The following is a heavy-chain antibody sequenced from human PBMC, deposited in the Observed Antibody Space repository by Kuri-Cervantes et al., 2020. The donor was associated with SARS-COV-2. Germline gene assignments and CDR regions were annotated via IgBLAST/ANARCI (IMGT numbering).Heavy chain of an antibody. V-gene: IGHV3-21*01. CDR2: ITRSSVYI. J-gene: IGHJ4*02. CDR1: GSTFSAYT. D-gene: IGHD3-16*02. Sequence: GGSLRLSCVASGSTFSAYTLNWVRQAPGKGLEWVSSITRSSVYISYADSLKGRFTISRDNAKNSLYLQMNSLRAEDTAVYYCATALVDYFDYWGQGTLVTVSS. CDR3: ATALVDYFDY.